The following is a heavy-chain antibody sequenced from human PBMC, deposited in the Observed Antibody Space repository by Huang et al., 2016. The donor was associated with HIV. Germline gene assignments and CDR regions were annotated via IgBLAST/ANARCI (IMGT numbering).Heavy chain of an antibody. CDR1: GYRFRSNW. J-gene: IGHJ6*02. D-gene: IGHD3-10*01. Sequence: QSGAEVKKPGESLKISCKGSGYRFRSNWIGWVRQMPGKGLEWMGIIYPGDSDTIYSPSLQGQVTISADKSINTAYLQWSSLKASDTAMYYCARLIGSPSFYYGLDVWGQGTTVTVSS. CDR3: ARLIGSPSFYYGLDV. CDR2: IYPGDSDT. V-gene: IGHV5-51*01.